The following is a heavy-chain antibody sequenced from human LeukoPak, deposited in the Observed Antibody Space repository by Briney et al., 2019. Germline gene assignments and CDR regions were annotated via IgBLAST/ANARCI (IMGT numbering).Heavy chain of an antibody. CDR1: GYTFTGYY. Sequence: ASVKVSCKASGYTFTGYYMHWVRQAPGQGLEWMGWINPNSGGTNYAQKFQGRVTMTRDTSISTAYMELSRLRSDDTAVHYCARLSGAGFSYYYYMDVWGKGTTVTVSS. D-gene: IGHD3-10*01. CDR2: INPNSGGT. CDR3: ARLSGAGFSYYYYMDV. V-gene: IGHV1-2*02. J-gene: IGHJ6*03.